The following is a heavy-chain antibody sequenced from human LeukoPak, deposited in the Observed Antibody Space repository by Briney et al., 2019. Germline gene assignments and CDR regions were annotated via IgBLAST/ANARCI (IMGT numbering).Heavy chain of an antibody. CDR2: IKQDGSEK. D-gene: IGHD6-13*01. V-gene: IGHV3-7*01. CDR1: GFTFNSYW. J-gene: IGHJ4*02. Sequence: GGSLRLSCAASGFTFNSYWMSWVRQAPGKVLERVANIKQDGSEKYYVDSVKGRFTISRDNAKNSLYLQMNSLRAEDTAVYYCARAAGLYYFDYWGQGTLVTVSS. CDR3: ARAAGLYYFDY.